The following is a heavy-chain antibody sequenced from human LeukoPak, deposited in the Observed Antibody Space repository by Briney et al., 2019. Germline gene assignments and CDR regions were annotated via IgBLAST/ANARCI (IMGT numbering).Heavy chain of an antibody. CDR1: GGSISSGSYY. CDR3: ARENWNYGPPY. Sequence: SQTLSLTCTVSGGSISSGSYYWSWIRQPAGKGLEWIGRIYTSGSTNYNPSLKSRVTISVDTSKNQFSLKLSSVTAADTAVYYCARENWNYGPPYWGQGTLVTVSS. CDR2: IYTSGST. V-gene: IGHV4-61*02. J-gene: IGHJ4*02. D-gene: IGHD1-7*01.